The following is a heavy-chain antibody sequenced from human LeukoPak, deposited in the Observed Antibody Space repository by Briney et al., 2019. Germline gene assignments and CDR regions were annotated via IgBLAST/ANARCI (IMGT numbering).Heavy chain of an antibody. CDR3: ARVAYFHDAFDI. D-gene: IGHD2/OR15-2a*01. CDR1: RFTFSDYS. V-gene: IGHV3-21*01. J-gene: IGHJ3*02. Sequence: GGSLRLSCAASRFTFSDYSMNWVRQAPGKGLQWVASISSSSSYIYYADSVKGRFTISRDNAKNSPYLQMNSLRAEDTAVYYCARVAYFHDAFDIWGQGTMVTVSS. CDR2: ISSSSSYI.